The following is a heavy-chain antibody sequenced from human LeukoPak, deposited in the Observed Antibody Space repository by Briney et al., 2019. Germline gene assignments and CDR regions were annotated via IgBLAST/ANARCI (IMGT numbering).Heavy chain of an antibody. CDR3: AKSPWFDYGSGSFLDY. J-gene: IGHJ4*02. Sequence: GGSLRLSCAASGFTFSSYGMSWVRQAPGKGLEWVSAISGSGGSTYYADSVKGRFTISRDNSKNTLYLQMNSLRAEDTAVYYCAKSPWFDYGSGSFLDYWGQGTLVTVSS. CDR2: ISGSGGST. CDR1: GFTFSSYG. D-gene: IGHD3-10*01. V-gene: IGHV3-23*01.